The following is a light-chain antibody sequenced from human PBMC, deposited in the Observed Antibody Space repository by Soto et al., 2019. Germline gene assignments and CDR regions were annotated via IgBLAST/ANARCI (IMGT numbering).Light chain of an antibody. J-gene: IGKJ1*01. Sequence: EIVLTQSPDTLSLSPVERATLSCRANQRFSPFFLAWYQQKPGQAPRLLIYSASSRPTGIPDRFTGSGSGTDFTLTISRLEPEDSAVYYCHQYGRSPPWTFGQGTKVEVK. V-gene: IGKV3-20*01. CDR1: QRFSPFF. CDR2: SAS. CDR3: HQYGRSPPWT.